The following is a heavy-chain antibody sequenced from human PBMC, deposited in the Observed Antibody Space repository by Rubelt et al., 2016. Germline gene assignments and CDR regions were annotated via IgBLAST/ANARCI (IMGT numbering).Heavy chain of an antibody. D-gene: IGHD3-22*01. CDR3: ARLSTMTSRTIDN. Sequence: EVRLLESGGDLVQPGGSLRLSCVASGFTLANYTMNWVRQAPGKGLEWVSYISRSGSTIYYADSVRGRFTISRDNTKNSLYLQMNSLRAEDTAVDYCARLSTMTSRTIDNWGQGTLVTVSS. CDR1: GFTLANYT. J-gene: IGHJ4*02. CDR2: ISRSGSTI. V-gene: IGHV3-48*04.